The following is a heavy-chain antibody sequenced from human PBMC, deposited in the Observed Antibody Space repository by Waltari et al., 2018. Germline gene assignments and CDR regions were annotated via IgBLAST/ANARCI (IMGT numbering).Heavy chain of an antibody. D-gene: IGHD6-6*01. J-gene: IGHJ4*02. Sequence: EVQLVESGGGLVEPGGSLRISCAASGFSSSSYDMHWVRQAPGKGLEWVSYIGSGGTAKFYSDSVQGRFTISRDNAKNSLYLQMNNLRAEDAALYYCAREYISSSGRVFDYWGQGTLVTVSS. CDR3: AREYISSSGRVFDY. CDR1: GFSSSSYD. V-gene: IGHV3-48*03. CDR2: IGSGGTAK.